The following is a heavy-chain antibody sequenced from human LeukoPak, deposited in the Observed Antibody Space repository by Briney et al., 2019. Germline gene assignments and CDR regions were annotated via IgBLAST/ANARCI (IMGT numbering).Heavy chain of an antibody. CDR1: GFTFSSYE. J-gene: IGHJ4*02. CDR3: ASDEGNYFDY. Sequence: PGGSLRLSCAASGFTFSSYEMNWVRQAPGQGLEWVAYISSSGSTVYYADSVKGRFTISRDNARNSLFLQMNSLRAEDTAIYYCASDEGNYFDYWGQGTLVTVSS. V-gene: IGHV3-48*03. CDR2: ISSSGSTV.